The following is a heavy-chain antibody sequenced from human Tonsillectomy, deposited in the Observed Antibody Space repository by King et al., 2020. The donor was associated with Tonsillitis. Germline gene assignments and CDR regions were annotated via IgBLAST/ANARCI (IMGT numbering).Heavy chain of an antibody. J-gene: IGHJ3*02. CDR1: GFTFSSYG. CDR2: IWYDGSNK. V-gene: IGHV3-33*01. CDR3: ARDCVLSVQTGLKAAFDI. Sequence: VQLVESGGGVVQPGRSLRLSCAASGFTFSSYGMHWVRQAPGKGLEWVAVIWYDGSNKFYADSVKGRFTISRDNSKNTLYLQMNSLRAEDTAIYYCARDCVLSVQTGLKAAFDIWGQGTMVTVSS. D-gene: IGHD2-15*01.